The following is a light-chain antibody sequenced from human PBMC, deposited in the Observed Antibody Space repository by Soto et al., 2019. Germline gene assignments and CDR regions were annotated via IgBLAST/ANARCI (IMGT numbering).Light chain of an antibody. V-gene: IGLV2-23*02. CDR1: SSDVGSYNL. CDR2: GVS. CDR3: CSYAGVNTFYV. Sequence: QSVLTQPASVSGSPGQSITISCTGTSSDVGSYNLVSWYQQHPGKAPKLMIYGVSKRPSGVSDRFSGSKSGDTASLTISGLQAEDGADYYCCSYAGVNTFYVFGTGTKLTVL. J-gene: IGLJ1*01.